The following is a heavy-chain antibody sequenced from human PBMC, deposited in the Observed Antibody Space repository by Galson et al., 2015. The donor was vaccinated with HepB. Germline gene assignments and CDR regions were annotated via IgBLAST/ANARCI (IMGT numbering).Heavy chain of an antibody. D-gene: IGHD3-22*01. CDR2: VNPHNEHT. J-gene: IGHJ3*01. V-gene: IGHV1-18*04. CDR3: ARDQGLHSSGGDAFDV. CDR1: GYTFFTYG. Sequence: SVKVSCKASGYTFFTYGMSWVRQAPGQGLEWLGWVNPHNEHTTYAERVQGRVSMTTDTSTSTAYMELRSLGSDDTAIYYCARDQGLHSSGGDAFDVWGRGTMVTVSS.